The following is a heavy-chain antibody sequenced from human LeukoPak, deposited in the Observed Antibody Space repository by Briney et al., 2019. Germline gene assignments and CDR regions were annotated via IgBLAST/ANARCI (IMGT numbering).Heavy chain of an antibody. D-gene: IGHD3-22*01. CDR2: IYYSGST. CDR1: GDSISSYY. V-gene: IGHV4-59*08. Sequence: SETLSLTCTVSGDSISSYYWSWIRQPPGRGLEWIGYIYYSGSTKYNPSLKSRVTISVDTSKNQVSLKLSSVTAADTAVYYCARRGDYYDSSGYSAYYFDSWGQGTLVTVS. J-gene: IGHJ4*02. CDR3: ARRGDYYDSSGYSAYYFDS.